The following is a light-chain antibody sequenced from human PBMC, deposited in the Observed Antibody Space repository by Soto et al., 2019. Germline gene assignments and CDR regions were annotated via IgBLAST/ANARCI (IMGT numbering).Light chain of an antibody. CDR1: SSNIGADYN. V-gene: IGLV1-40*01. CDR2: GNN. J-gene: IGLJ2*01. Sequence: QSVLTQPPSVSGAPGQRFTISCTGTSSNIGADYNVHWYRQVPGTAPKLLIYGNNDRPSGVPDRFSGSKSGPSASLAITGVQTEDEGDYYCLSYDTGLRGMVFGGGTKLTVL. CDR3: LSYDTGLRGMV.